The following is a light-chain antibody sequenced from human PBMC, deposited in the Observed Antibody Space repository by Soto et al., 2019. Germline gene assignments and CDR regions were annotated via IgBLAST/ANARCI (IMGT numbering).Light chain of an antibody. CDR2: EAL. CDR1: QSVSSSY. J-gene: IGKJ4*02. Sequence: EIVLMQSPATLSLSPGERATLSCRASQSVSSSYLAWYQQKPGQAPRLLIYEALNRATGIPARFSGSGSGTDFTLTISSLEPEDFAVYYCQQRNNWPLTFGGGTKVDIK. CDR3: QQRNNWPLT. V-gene: IGKV3D-20*02.